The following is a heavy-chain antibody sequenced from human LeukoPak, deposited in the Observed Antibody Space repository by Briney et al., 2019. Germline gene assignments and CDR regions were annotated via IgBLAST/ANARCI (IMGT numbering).Heavy chain of an antibody. CDR3: TRLPSRRGGWGLDAFDI. V-gene: IGHV3-33*01. D-gene: IGHD6-19*01. J-gene: IGHJ3*02. CDR1: GFTFSSYG. Sequence: GGSLRLSCAASGFTFSSYGMHWVRQAPGKGLEWVAVIWYDGSNKYHADSVKGRFTISRDNSKNTLYLQMNSLKTEDTAVYYCTRLPSRRGGWGLDAFDIWGQGTMVTVSS. CDR2: IWYDGSNK.